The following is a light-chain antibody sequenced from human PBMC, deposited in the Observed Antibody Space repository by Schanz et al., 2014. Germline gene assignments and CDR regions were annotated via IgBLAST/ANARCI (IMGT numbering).Light chain of an antibody. CDR3: QQATSLIT. CDR2: GAS. V-gene: IGKV3-11*01. J-gene: IGKJ5*01. CDR1: QSVNTY. Sequence: EIVLTQSPGTLSLSPGERATLSCRTSQSVNTYLAWYQQKPGQVPGLLIHGASTRATGIPDRFSGSGSGTDFTLTISSLEPEDSATYYCQQATSLITFGQGTRLEIK.